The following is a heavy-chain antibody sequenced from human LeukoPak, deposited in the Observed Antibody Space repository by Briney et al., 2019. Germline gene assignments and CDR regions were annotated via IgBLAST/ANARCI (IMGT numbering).Heavy chain of an antibody. CDR1: GFTFSNYG. D-gene: IGHD1-26*01. Sequence: GGSLRLSCAASGFTFSNYGMHWVRQAPGKGLEWVAVISYDGSNKYYADSVKGRFTISRDNSKNTLFLQMNSLRAKDTALYYCAKYPGGFTGIVNYYHMDVWGKGTTVTVSS. J-gene: IGHJ6*03. CDR2: ISYDGSNK. CDR3: AKYPGGFTGIVNYYHMDV. V-gene: IGHV3-30*18.